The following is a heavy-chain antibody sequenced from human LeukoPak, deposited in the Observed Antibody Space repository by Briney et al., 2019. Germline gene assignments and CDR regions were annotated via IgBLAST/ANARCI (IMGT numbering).Heavy chain of an antibody. CDR3: ARVEATTGRNYHYYYMDV. J-gene: IGHJ6*03. Sequence: GGSLRLSCGASGFYFSGYSMNWVRQAPGKGLEWVASINSGSTYMYYGDSVEGRFTISRDNAKNPLHLQMDSLRVEDTAVYFCARVEATTGRNYHYYYMDVWGKGTTVTVSS. CDR2: INSGSTYM. V-gene: IGHV3-21*01. CDR1: GFYFSGYS. D-gene: IGHD1-1*01.